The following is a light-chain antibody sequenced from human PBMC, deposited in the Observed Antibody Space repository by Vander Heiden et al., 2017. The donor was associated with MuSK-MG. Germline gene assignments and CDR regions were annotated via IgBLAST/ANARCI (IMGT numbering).Light chain of an antibody. CDR3: ATCDVSPCGVV. Sequence: QSVLTQPPSASGRPGQRVRISWSETSSNIGNNYVYGYQQPPGTAPKLLIDRNSQRTSGVTDRFSASKSGTSATLATNGLGYEEEADYYCATCDVSPCGVVFGGGTKLTVL. CDR1: SSNIGNNY. J-gene: IGLJ3*02. CDR2: RNS. V-gene: IGLV1-47*01.